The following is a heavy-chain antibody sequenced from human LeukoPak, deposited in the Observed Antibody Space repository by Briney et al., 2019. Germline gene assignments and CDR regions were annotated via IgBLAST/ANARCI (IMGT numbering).Heavy chain of an antibody. CDR1: GGTFSSYT. Sequence: GASVKVSCKASGGTFSSYTISWVRQAPGQGLEWMGRIIPILGIANYAQKFQGRVTITADKSTSTAYMELSSLRSEDTAVYYCARDRGGIGDAFDIWGHGTMVTVSS. CDR2: IIPILGIA. V-gene: IGHV1-69*04. D-gene: IGHD3-16*01. J-gene: IGHJ3*02. CDR3: ARDRGGIGDAFDI.